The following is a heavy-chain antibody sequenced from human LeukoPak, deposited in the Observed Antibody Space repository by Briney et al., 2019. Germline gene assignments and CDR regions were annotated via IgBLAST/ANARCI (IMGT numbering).Heavy chain of an antibody. CDR3: ARGVSGDAYKFDL. Sequence: RASMKVSCKASGSTFRSYALSWVRQAPGQGLEWMGGIMPIIATTNYAQKFQGRVTITTDESASTAYLELSSLRSEDTAVYYCARGVSGDAYKFDLWGRGTLVTVSS. V-gene: IGHV1-69*05. CDR1: GSTFRSYA. D-gene: IGHD5-24*01. J-gene: IGHJ2*01. CDR2: IMPIIATT.